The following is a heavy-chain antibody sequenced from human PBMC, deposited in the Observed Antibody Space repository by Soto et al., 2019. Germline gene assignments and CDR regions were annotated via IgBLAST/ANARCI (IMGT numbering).Heavy chain of an antibody. Sequence: GASVKVSCKASGYTFTSYGISWVRQAPGQGLEWMGWIRAYNGNTNYAQKLQGRVTMTTDTSTSTAYMELSSLRSDDTAVYYCARVNPPGDYYYYGMDVCGQGTTVTVSS. CDR1: GYTFTSYG. CDR2: IRAYNGNT. D-gene: IGHD2-2*01. CDR3: ARVNPPGDYYYYGMDV. J-gene: IGHJ6*02. V-gene: IGHV1-18*01.